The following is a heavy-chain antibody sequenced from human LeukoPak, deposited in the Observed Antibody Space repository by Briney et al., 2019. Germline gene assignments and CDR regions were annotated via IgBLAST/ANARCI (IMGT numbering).Heavy chain of an antibody. CDR3: ARADGGNRRRFDP. CDR2: INSDGSST. Sequence: PGGSLRLSCAASGFTFSSYWMHWVRQAPGKGLVWVSRINSDGSSTSYADSVKGRFTISRDNAKNSLYLQTNSLRAEDTAVYYCARADGGNRRRFDPWGQGTLVTVSS. V-gene: IGHV3-74*01. J-gene: IGHJ5*02. CDR1: GFTFSSYW. D-gene: IGHD4-23*01.